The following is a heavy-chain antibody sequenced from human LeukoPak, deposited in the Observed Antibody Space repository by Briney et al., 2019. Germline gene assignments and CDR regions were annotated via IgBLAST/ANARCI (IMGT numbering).Heavy chain of an antibody. J-gene: IGHJ6*01. CDR3: ARSLQYGNNNYYYYGMDV. V-gene: IGHV4-59*01. Sequence: SETLSLTCTVSGGSISSYYWSWIRQPPGKGLEWIGYIYYSGSTNSNPSPKGRVTISEDTSKNQFSLNLNSVTAADTAVYYCARSLQYGNNNYYYYGMDVWGQGTTVTVSS. CDR1: GGSISSYY. CDR2: IYYSGST. D-gene: IGHD2/OR15-2a*01.